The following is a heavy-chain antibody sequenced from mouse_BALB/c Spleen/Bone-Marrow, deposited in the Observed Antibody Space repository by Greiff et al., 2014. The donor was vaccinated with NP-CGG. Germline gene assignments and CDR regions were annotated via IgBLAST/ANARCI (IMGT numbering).Heavy chain of an antibody. V-gene: IGHV5-6-4*01. J-gene: IGHJ4*01. CDR2: ISSGGSYT. CDR3: TRDLYDGYYYYAMDY. Sequence: EVQLVESGGGLVKPGGSLKLSCAASGFTFSSYTMSWVRQTPGKRLEWVATISSGGSYTYYPDSVKGRFTISRDNAMNTLYLQMSSLKSEDTAMYYCTRDLYDGYYYYAMDYWGQGTSVTVSS. CDR1: GFTFSSYT. D-gene: IGHD2-3*01.